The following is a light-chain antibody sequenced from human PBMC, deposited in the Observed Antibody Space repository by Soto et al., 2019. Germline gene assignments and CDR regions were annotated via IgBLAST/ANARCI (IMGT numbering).Light chain of an antibody. Sequence: DIAMTQSPLSLAVTPGEPASISCRSSQSLLHSNGYTSLDWYLQKPGQSPQLLIYLGSNRTAGVPDRFSGSGSGTDFTLKISRVEADDVGVYYCMRALQTLWTFGQGTKVEIK. V-gene: IGKV2-28*01. CDR3: MRALQTLWT. J-gene: IGKJ1*01. CDR2: LGS. CDR1: QSLLHSNGYTS.